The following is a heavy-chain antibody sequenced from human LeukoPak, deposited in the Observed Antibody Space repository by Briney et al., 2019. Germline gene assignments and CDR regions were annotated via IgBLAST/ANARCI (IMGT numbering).Heavy chain of an antibody. Sequence: PGGSLRLSCEASGFTFSSYAMTWVRQAPGKGLEWVAVVRGTGSSTNYADSVKGRFTISRDNSKNTLYLQMNSLRAEDTAVYYCASDLTGGFDPWGQGTLVTASS. V-gene: IGHV3-23*01. CDR3: ASDLTGGFDP. CDR2: VRGTGSST. D-gene: IGHD3-16*01. CDR1: GFTFSSYA. J-gene: IGHJ5*02.